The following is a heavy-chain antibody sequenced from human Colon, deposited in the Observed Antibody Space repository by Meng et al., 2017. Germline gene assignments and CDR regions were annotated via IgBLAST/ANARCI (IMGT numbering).Heavy chain of an antibody. D-gene: IGHD2-15*01. CDR3: ARSTPSLDY. V-gene: IGHV1-2*02. Sequence: QGTLVQSGTEVKRPGASVKVSCKASGYSFSDCYIHWVRQAPGQGLEWMGWIVPNSGDTNYAQKFQGRVTMTRDMSISTTYMELIRLTSDDTAVYYCARSTPSLDYWGQGTLVTVSS. J-gene: IGHJ4*02. CDR2: IVPNSGDT. CDR1: GYSFSDCY.